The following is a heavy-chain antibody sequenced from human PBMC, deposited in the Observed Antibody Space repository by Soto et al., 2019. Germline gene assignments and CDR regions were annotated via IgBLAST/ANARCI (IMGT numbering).Heavy chain of an antibody. V-gene: IGHV4-59*01. J-gene: IGHJ6*02. Sequence: QVQLQESGPGLVKPSETLSLTCTVSGGSISSYYWSWIRQPPGKGLEWIGYIYYSGSTTYNPSLKSRVTISVDTSKNQFSLKLSSVTAADTAVYYCARDQPRGYYYYGMDVWGQGTTVTVSS. CDR2: IYYSGST. CDR3: ARDQPRGYYYYGMDV. D-gene: IGHD6-19*01. CDR1: GGSISSYY.